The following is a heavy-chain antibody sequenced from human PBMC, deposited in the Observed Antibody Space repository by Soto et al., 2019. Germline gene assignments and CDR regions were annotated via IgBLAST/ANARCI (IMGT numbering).Heavy chain of an antibody. J-gene: IGHJ4*02. CDR1: GFTFSHAW. V-gene: IGHV3-15*01. Sequence: EVQLVESGGGLVNPGGSLRLSCAASGFTFSHAWMSWVRQAPGKGLEWVGRIKSKTAGGTADYAAPVKGRFTISRGDSKSTLYLQMNSLKTEDTAVYYCTREPHFDYWGQGTLVTVSS. CDR3: TREPHFDY. CDR2: IKSKTAGGTA. D-gene: IGHD1-26*01.